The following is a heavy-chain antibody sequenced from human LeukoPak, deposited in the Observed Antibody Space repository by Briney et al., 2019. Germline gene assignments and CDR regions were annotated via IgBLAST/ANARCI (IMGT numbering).Heavy chain of an antibody. J-gene: IGHJ4*02. CDR2: IYYTGTT. Sequence: SETLSLTCTVAGGSISSRSYYWGWIRQPPGKGLEWIALIYYTGTTHYNPSLKSRVTMSVRTSENQFSLKLASVTATDTAVYYCARVDCSGGDCYSRLVHFGSWGQGTLVTVSS. CDR1: GGSISSRSYY. V-gene: IGHV4-39*07. D-gene: IGHD2-21*02. CDR3: ARVDCSGGDCYSRLVHFGS.